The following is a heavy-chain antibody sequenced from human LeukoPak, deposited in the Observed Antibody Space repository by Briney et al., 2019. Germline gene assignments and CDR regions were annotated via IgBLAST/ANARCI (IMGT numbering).Heavy chain of an antibody. CDR1: GGSISSSSYY. J-gene: IGHJ6*02. CDR2: IYYSGST. D-gene: IGHD1-14*01. V-gene: IGHV4-39*01. CDR3: ATPSREPHYYGMDV. Sequence: SETLSLTCTVSGGSISSSSYYWGWIRQPPGKGLEWIGSIYYSGSTYYNPSLMSRVTISVDTSKNQFSLKLSSVTAADTAVYYCATPSREPHYYGMDVWGQGTTVTVSS.